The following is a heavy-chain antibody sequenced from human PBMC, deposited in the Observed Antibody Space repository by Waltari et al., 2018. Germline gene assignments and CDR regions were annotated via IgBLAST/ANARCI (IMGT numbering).Heavy chain of an antibody. CDR1: GFSISDYY. V-gene: IGHV3-72*01. CDR3: SRAVFSSGYYFLDH. Sequence: VRLVESGGTVVQPGGPLRLSCTASGFSISDYYMDWLRQAPGNGLEWVGRSRYRAQGYSTDYGASVEGRFTILRDEAKNSLYLQMDRLRPEDTAVYFCSRAVFSSGYYFLDHWGQGTPVMVSS. D-gene: IGHD3-22*01. CDR2: SRYRAQGYST. J-gene: IGHJ4*02.